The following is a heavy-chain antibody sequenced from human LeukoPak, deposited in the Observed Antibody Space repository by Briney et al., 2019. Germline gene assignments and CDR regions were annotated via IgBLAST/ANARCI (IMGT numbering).Heavy chain of an antibody. V-gene: IGHV1-2*02. CDR2: INPNSGGT. CDR1: GYTFTGYY. D-gene: IGHD3-10*01. J-gene: IGHJ4*02. CDR3: ARESLVLLWFGELTDYFDY. Sequence: GESLKVSCKASGYTFTGYYMHWVRQAPGQGLEWMGWINPNSGGTNYAQKFQGRVTMTRDTSISTAYMELSRLRSDDTAVYYCARESLVLLWFGELTDYFDYWGQGTPVTVSS.